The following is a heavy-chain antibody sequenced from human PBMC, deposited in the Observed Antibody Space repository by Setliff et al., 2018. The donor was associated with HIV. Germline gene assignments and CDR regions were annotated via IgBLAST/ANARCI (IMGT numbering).Heavy chain of an antibody. V-gene: IGHV4-31*03. CDR2: IYYTGTT. D-gene: IGHD6-13*01. Sequence: PSETLALNCTVSGDSISSGSDYWSWIRQHPWKGLACLGYIYYTGTTYFNPSLKSRVTISLDTSKNHFSLKLPPVTAADTAVSYCARLRRSSWEPWFDPWGQGNLVTVSS. CDR1: GDSISSGSDY. CDR3: ARLRRSSWEPWFDP. J-gene: IGHJ5*02.